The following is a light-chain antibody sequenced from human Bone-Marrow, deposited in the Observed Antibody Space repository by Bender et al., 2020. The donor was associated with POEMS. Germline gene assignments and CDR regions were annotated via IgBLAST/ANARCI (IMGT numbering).Light chain of an antibody. CDR2: EGT. CDR1: SSDVGAYNF. V-gene: IGLV2-23*01. Sequence: QSALTQPASVSGSPGQSITISCTGTSSDVGAYNFVSWYQQHPGLAPKLIVYEGTKRPSGVSNRFSGSKSGNTASLTISGLQADDEADYYCCSYAGVPTVMILGGGTKLTV. CDR3: CSYAGVPTVMI. J-gene: IGLJ2*01.